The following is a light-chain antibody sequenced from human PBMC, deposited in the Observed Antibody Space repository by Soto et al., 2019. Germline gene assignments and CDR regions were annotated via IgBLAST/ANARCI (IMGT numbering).Light chain of an antibody. CDR2: EVS. J-gene: IGLJ1*01. CDR3: SSYAGTDNFYV. V-gene: IGLV2-8*02. CDR1: SSDFGGYNY. Sequence: ACRSRGQPYHLTCTGNSSDFGGYNYVSWYQQHPGKAPKLMIYEVSKRPSGVPDRFSGSKSANTASLTVSGLQAEDEADYYYSSYAGTDNFYVFGPWTKGTVL.